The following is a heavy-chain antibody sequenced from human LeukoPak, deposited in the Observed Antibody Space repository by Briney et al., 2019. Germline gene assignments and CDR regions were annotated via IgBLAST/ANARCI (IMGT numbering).Heavy chain of an antibody. CDR1: GFTFSHFG. Sequence: GGSLRLSCAASGFTFSHFGMHWVRQAPGQGLEWMGIINPSGGSTSYAQKFQGRVTMTRDTSTSTVYMELSSLRPEDTAVYYCARVGTVVTFAFDIWGQGTMVTVSS. CDR2: INPSGGST. CDR3: ARVGTVVTFAFDI. V-gene: IGHV1-46*03. D-gene: IGHD4-23*01. J-gene: IGHJ3*02.